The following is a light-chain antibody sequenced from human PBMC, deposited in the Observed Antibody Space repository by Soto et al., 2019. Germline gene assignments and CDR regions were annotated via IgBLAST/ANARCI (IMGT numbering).Light chain of an antibody. CDR2: GAS. V-gene: IGKV3-15*01. Sequence: PSTVSASSPDLAHLSFRASQTVNNNVAWYQLKDGQVPRLLIYGASTRATDIPARFSGSGSGTEFTLTISSLQSEDFAEYHSQQAKNLNLRFGQGSKVAIK. CDR3: QQAKNLNLR. CDR1: QTVNNN. J-gene: IGKJ1*01.